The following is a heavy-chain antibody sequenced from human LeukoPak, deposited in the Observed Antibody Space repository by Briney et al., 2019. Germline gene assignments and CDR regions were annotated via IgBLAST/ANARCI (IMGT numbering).Heavy chain of an antibody. CDR1: GDSVSSKSAA. J-gene: IGHJ4*02. CDR2: TYSRSKCFN. Sequence: SQTLSLTCAISGDSVSSKSAAWNWIRQSPSRGLEWLGRTYSRSKCFNDYAVSVRSRITINPDTSKNQFSLHRTSVTPDDTAVYYCARGTGSLDYWGQGTLVTVSS. D-gene: IGHD1-26*01. CDR3: ARGTGSLDY. V-gene: IGHV6-1*01.